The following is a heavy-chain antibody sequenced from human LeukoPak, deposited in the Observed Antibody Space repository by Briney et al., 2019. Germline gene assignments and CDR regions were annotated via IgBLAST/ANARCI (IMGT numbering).Heavy chain of an antibody. CDR3: ASIPGY. CDR2: IYYSGST. V-gene: IGHV4-59*01. J-gene: IGHJ4*02. CDR1: GGSISSYY. D-gene: IGHD2-2*02. Sequence: SETLSLTCAVSGGSISSYYWSWIRQPPGKGLEWIGYIYYSGSTNYNPSLKSRVTISVDTSKNQFSLKLSSVTAADTAVYYCASIPGYWGQGTLVTVSS.